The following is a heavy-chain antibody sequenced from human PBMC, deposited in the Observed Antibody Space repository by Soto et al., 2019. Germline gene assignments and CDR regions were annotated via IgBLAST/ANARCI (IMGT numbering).Heavy chain of an antibody. J-gene: IGHJ4*02. Sequence: QVQLVQSGAEVKNSGASVKVSCKASGYTFTSYGFSWVRQAPGQGLEWMGGIIPIFGTANYAQKFQGRVTITADKSTSTAYMELSSLRSEDTAVYYCAERSPAYGECRYWGQGTLVTVSS. CDR2: IIPIFGTA. D-gene: IGHD4-17*01. CDR3: AERSPAYGECRY. V-gene: IGHV1-69*06. CDR1: GYTFTSYG.